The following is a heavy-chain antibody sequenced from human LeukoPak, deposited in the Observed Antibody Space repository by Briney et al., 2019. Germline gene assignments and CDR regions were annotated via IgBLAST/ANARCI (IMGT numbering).Heavy chain of an antibody. D-gene: IGHD1-26*01. J-gene: IGHJ4*02. CDR2: IWYDGSNK. CDR1: GFTFSSYG. CDR3: ARDSGNHYDQLDC. V-gene: IGHV3-33*01. Sequence: GGSLRLSCAASGFTFSSYGMHWVRQAPGKGLEWVAVIWYDGSNKYYADSVKGRFTISRDNSKNTLYLQMNSLRAEDTAVYYCARDSGNHYDQLDCWGQGTLVTVSS.